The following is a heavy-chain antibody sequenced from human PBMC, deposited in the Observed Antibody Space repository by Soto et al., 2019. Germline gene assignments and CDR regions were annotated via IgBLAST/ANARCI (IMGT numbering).Heavy chain of an antibody. V-gene: IGHV4-34*01. CDR3: ARGPVWWSRDYYYYGMDV. D-gene: IGHD2-8*02. J-gene: IGHJ6*02. CDR2: INHSGST. Sequence: SETLSLTCAVYGGSFSGYYWSWIRQPPGKGLEWIGEINHSGSTNYNPSLKSRVTISVDTSKNQFSLKLSSVTAADTAVYYCARGPVWWSRDYYYYGMDVWGQGTTVTVSS. CDR1: GGSFSGYY.